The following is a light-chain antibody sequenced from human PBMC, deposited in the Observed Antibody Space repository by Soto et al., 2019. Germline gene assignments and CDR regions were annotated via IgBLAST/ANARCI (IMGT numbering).Light chain of an antibody. Sequence: DIQMPQSPSTLSASVGDRVTITCRASQSISNWLAWCQQKPGKAPKLLIYLASSLESGVPSRFSGSGSGTEFTLTISNLQPDDFATYYCQQSNTYSWTFGQGTKVDIK. CDR2: LAS. J-gene: IGKJ1*01. V-gene: IGKV1-5*03. CDR3: QQSNTYSWT. CDR1: QSISNW.